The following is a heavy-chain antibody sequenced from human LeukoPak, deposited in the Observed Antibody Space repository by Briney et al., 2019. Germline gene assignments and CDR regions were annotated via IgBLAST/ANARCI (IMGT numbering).Heavy chain of an antibody. Sequence: SETLSLTCTVSGGSISSYYWSWIRQPPGKGLEWIGYIYYSMSTNYTPSLKSRVTISVDTSKNQFSLKLSSVTVADTDVYYCARSLSGMLFHYWGQGTLVTVSS. J-gene: IGHJ4*02. CDR3: ARSLSGMLFHY. CDR1: GGSISSYY. D-gene: IGHD2-21*01. CDR2: IYYSMST. V-gene: IGHV4-59*01.